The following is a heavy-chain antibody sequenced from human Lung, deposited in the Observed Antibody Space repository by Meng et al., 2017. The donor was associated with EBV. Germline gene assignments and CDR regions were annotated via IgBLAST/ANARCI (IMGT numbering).Heavy chain of an antibody. J-gene: IGHJ2*01. CDR1: GCSVSSSSAA. Sequence: HVQLHQSGPGLVNPSQTLSLTCFISGCSVSSSSAAWTWIRQSPSRGLEWLGRTYYRSKWYNDYAVFVKSRITINPDTSKNQFSLQLNSVTPEDTAVYYCARGATSVFDLWGRGTLVTVSS. CDR2: TYYRSKWYN. CDR3: ARGATSVFDL. V-gene: IGHV6-1*01.